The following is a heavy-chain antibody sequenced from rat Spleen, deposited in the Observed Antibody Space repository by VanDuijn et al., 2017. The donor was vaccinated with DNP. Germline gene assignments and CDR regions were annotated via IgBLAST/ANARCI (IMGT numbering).Heavy chain of an antibody. CDR3: ATRGEGIIH. J-gene: IGHJ2*01. D-gene: IGHD1-11*01. V-gene: IGHV5-7*01. CDR2: ISYDGSST. Sequence: EVQLVESGGGLVQPGRSLKLSCAASGFTFSDYNLAWVRQAPKKGLEWVATISYDGSSTYYRDSVKGRFTISRDNAKSTLYLQRDSLRSEDTATYYCATRGEGIIHWGQGLMVTVSS. CDR1: GFTFSDYN.